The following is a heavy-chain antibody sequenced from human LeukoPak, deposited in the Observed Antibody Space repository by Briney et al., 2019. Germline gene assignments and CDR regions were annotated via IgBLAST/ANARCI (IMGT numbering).Heavy chain of an antibody. V-gene: IGHV3-7*01. CDR1: GFTFSSYW. J-gene: IGHJ4*02. CDR2: IKQDGSEK. Sequence: GGSLRLSCAASGFTFSSYWMGWVRQAPGKGLEWVANIKQDGSEKYYVDSVKGRFTISRDNAKNSLYLQMDRLRTEDTAIYYCARDVFDFWGQGILVTVSS. CDR3: ARDVFDF.